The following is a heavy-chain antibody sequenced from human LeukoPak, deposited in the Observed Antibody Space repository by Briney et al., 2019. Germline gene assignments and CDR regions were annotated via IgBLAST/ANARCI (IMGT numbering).Heavy chain of an antibody. J-gene: IGHJ4*02. D-gene: IGHD3-22*01. CDR1: AFTLSSYW. CDR2: IKQDGSEK. V-gene: IGHV3-7*01. CDR3: ARSRFYFDGTAYYPGSFDS. Sequence: GGSLRLSCAAAAFTLSSYWMNWVRQAPGKGLEWVANIKQDGSEKYYVDSVKGRFTISRDNAQNSLYLQVNSLRAEDTAVYYCARSRFYFDGTAYYPGSFDSWGQGTLVTFPS.